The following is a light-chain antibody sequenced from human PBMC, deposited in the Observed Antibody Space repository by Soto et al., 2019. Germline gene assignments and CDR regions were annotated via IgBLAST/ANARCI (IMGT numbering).Light chain of an antibody. CDR1: QSVSSNY. CDR3: QQYGGSPPT. Sequence: EIVLTQSPGTLSSSPGERATLSCRASQSVSSNYLAWYQRKPGQAPRLLIYGASNRATDIPYRFIGSGSGTDFTLTINRLEPDDFAMYYCQQYGGSPPTFGQGTKVEIK. V-gene: IGKV3-20*01. J-gene: IGKJ1*01. CDR2: GAS.